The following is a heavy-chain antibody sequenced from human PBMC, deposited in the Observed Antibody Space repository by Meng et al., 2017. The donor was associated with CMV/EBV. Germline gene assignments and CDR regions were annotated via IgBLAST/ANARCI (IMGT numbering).Heavy chain of an antibody. J-gene: IGHJ6*02. Sequence: SQTLSLTRAVYGGSFSGYYWSWTRQPPGKGLEWIGEINHSGSTNYYPSLKSRVTISVDTSKNQFSLKLSSVTAAETAVYYCAREARKGYDYRYYYYYGMVVWGQGTTVTVSS. D-gene: IGHD5-12*01. V-gene: IGHV4-34*01. CDR3: AREARKGYDYRYYYYYGMVV. CDR1: GGSFSGYY. CDR2: INHSGST.